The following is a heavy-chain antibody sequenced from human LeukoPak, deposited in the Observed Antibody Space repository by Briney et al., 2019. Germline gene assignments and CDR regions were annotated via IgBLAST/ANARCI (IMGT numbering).Heavy chain of an antibody. CDR3: ASSSTSPSPYNWFDP. D-gene: IGHD2-2*01. CDR2: IYYSGST. J-gene: IGHJ5*02. V-gene: IGHV4-59*01. Sequence: SETLSLTCTVSGGSISSYYWSWIRQPPGKGLEWIGYIYYSGSTNYNPSLKSRVTISVGTSKNQFSLKLSSVTAADTAVYYCASSSTSPSPYNWFDPWGQGTLVTVSS. CDR1: GGSISSYY.